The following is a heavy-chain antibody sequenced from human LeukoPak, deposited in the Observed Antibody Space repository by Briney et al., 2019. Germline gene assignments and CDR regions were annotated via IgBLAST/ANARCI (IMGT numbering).Heavy chain of an antibody. V-gene: IGHV3-23*01. CDR1: GFTFSNYA. J-gene: IGHJ4*02. Sequence: GGSLRLSCAASGFTFSNYAMSWVRQAPGKGREWFSAIRGRGYSTYSADSAKGRLTISRDNSKNTLYLQMNSLRAEDTAVFYCARGSCSGGSCAYDFWGQGTLVTVSS. CDR3: ARGSCSGGSCAYDF. D-gene: IGHD2-15*01. CDR2: IRGRGYST.